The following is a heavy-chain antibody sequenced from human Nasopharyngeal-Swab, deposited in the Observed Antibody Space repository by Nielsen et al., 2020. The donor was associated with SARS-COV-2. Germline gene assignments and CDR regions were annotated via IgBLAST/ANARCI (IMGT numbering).Heavy chain of an antibody. CDR1: GDSIDRSSFY. J-gene: IGHJ4*02. CDR3: ARRQSSGWYGSFDY. Sequence: SETLSLTCSVTGDSIDRSSFYWAWIRQPPGKGLDWIGSIFYNGNTYYNPSLKSRVTISVDTSKNEFSVKLSSATAADTAVYYCARRQSSGWYGSFDYWGQGRLVTVSS. V-gene: IGHV4-39*01. CDR2: IFYNGNT. D-gene: IGHD6-19*01.